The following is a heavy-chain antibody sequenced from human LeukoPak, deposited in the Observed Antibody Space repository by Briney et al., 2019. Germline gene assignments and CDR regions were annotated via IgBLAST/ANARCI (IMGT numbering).Heavy chain of an antibody. D-gene: IGHD6-13*01. CDR2: IYYSGST. J-gene: IGHJ5*02. V-gene: IGHV4-39*01. CDR3: ARLSISSSWYLGGLFDP. Sequence: PSETLSLTCTVSGDSISSSSYYWGWIRQPPGKGLEWIGNIYYSGSTYYNPSLRSRLTISLDTSKNQFSLTLSSVTAADTAVYYCARLSISSSWYLGGLFDPRGQGTLVTVSS. CDR1: GDSISSSSYY.